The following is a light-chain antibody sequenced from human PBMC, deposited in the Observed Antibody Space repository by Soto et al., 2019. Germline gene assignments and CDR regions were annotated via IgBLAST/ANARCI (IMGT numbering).Light chain of an antibody. CDR1: SSDVGGYNY. CDR3: SSYTSSSTPVV. Sequence: QSALTQPASVSGSPGQSITISCTGTSSDVGGYNYVSWYQQHPGKAPKLMIYEVSNRPSGVSNHFSGSKSGNTASLTISGLKAEDEADYYCSSYTSSSTPVVFGGGTNLPVL. J-gene: IGLJ2*01. V-gene: IGLV2-14*01. CDR2: EVS.